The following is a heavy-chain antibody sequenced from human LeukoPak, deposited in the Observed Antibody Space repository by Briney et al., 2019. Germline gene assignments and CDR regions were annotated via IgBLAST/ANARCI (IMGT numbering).Heavy chain of an antibody. CDR1: AYTFTSYY. V-gene: IGHV1-2*02. CDR3: ARGTSSIAVDFY. D-gene: IGHD6-19*01. CDR2: INPNSGGT. Sequence: GASVKLSCKASAYTFTSYYMHWVRQAHGQGLEWMGWINPNSGGTNYAQKFQGRVTMTRDTSISTAYMELSRLRSDDTAVYYCARGTSSIAVDFYWGQGTLVTVSS. J-gene: IGHJ4*02.